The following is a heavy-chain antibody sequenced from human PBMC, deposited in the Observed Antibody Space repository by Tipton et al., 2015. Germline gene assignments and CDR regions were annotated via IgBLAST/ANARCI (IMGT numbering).Heavy chain of an antibody. Sequence: QVQLVQSGAEVKKPGASVKVSCKASGYTFPGYGISWVRQAPGQGLEWMGWISAYNGNTNYARKLQGRVTMTTDTSTSIAYMELRSLRSDDTAVYYCARDPGIPAAIRRPYYFGMDVWGQGTAVTVSS. CDR2: ISAYNGNT. V-gene: IGHV1-18*01. CDR3: ARDPGIPAAIRRPYYFGMDV. CDR1: GYTFPGYG. D-gene: IGHD2-2*02. J-gene: IGHJ6*02.